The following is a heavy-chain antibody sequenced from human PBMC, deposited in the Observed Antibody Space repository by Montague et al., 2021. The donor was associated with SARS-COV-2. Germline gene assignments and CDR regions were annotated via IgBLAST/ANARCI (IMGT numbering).Heavy chain of an antibody. V-gene: IGHV3-9*01. CDR3: AKEVGESPSFDY. Sequence: SLRLSCAASGFPFDDYAMHWVRQAPGKGLEWVSGISWNSGSTGYADSVKGRFTISRDNAKNSLYLQMNSLRAEDTALYYCAKEVGESPSFDYWGQGTLVTVSS. D-gene: IGHD2-15*01. CDR2: ISWNSGST. J-gene: IGHJ4*02. CDR1: GFPFDDYA.